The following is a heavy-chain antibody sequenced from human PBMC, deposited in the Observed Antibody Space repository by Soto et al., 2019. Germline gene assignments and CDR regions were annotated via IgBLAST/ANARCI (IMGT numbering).Heavy chain of an antibody. CDR1: GGSFSGYY. V-gene: IGHV4-34*01. J-gene: IGHJ4*02. D-gene: IGHD6-6*01. CDR3: ARGRLSSSSSRRYYFDY. Sequence: SETLSLTCAVYGGSFSGYYWSWIRQPPGKGLEWIGEINHSGSTNYNPSLKSRVTISVDTSKNQFSLKLSSVTAADTAVYYCARGRLSSSSSRRYYFDYWGQGTLVTVS. CDR2: INHSGST.